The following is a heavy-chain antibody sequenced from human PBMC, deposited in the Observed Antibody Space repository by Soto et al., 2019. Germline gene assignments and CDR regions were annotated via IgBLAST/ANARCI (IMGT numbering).Heavy chain of an antibody. CDR1: GGTFSSYT. Sequence: SVKVCCKASGGTFSSYTISWVRQAPGQGLEWMGRIIPILGIANYAQKFQGRVTITADKSTSTAYMELSSLRSEDTAVYYCARGSSLNCSSTSCSPTAFDYWGQGTLVTVSS. D-gene: IGHD2-2*01. CDR3: ARGSSLNCSSTSCSPTAFDY. V-gene: IGHV1-69*02. CDR2: IIPILGIA. J-gene: IGHJ4*02.